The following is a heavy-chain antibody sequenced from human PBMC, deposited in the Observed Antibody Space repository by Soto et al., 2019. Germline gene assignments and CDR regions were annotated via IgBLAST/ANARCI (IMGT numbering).Heavy chain of an antibody. D-gene: IGHD5-18*01. CDR1: GFTFSDNL. CDR2: LNPDTGNT. Sequence: QVQLVQSGAELKKPGASVNISCTASGFTFSDNLINWVRQAPGQGLEGMGWLNPDTGNTRYSETFQGRVTISRHSFSSRVYLELSDLENEDTALYFCARDRHSVGTRANEAFDVWGQGTMITVSS. V-gene: IGHV1-3*01. J-gene: IGHJ3*01. CDR3: ARDRHSVGTRANEAFDV.